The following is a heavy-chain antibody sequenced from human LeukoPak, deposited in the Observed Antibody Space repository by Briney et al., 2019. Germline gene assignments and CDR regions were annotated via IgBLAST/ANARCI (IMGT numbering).Heavy chain of an antibody. Sequence: GGSLRLSCAASGFTFSSYWMSWVRQAPGKGLEWVANIKQDGSEKYYVDSVKGRFTISRGNAKNSLYLQMNSLRAGDTAVYYCARDNQGYYYDSSGLHWGQGTLVTVSS. CDR3: ARDNQGYYYDSSGLH. V-gene: IGHV3-7*01. CDR2: IKQDGSEK. CDR1: GFTFSSYW. J-gene: IGHJ4*02. D-gene: IGHD3-22*01.